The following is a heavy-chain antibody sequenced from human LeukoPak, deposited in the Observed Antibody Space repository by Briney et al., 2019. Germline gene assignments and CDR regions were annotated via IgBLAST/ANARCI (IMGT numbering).Heavy chain of an antibody. V-gene: IGHV3-7*01. CDR3: ASPNEGKDVLTGHFPTYDY. CDR1: GFPFSRFW. D-gene: IGHD3-9*01. Sequence: GGSLRLSCAASGFPFSRFWMTWVRQAPGKGLEFVANIKHDGSEKYYVDSVKGRFTISRDSDKNSLFLQMDSLRAEDTAVYYCASPNEGKDVLTGHFPTYDYWGQGTLVTVSS. CDR2: IKHDGSEK. J-gene: IGHJ4*02.